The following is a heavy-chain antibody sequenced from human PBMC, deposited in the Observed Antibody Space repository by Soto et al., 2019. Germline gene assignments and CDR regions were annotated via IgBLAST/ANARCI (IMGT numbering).Heavy chain of an antibody. J-gene: IGHJ3*01. Sequence: SETLSLTCTVSGDSVSSDNYYWTWIRQPPGKGLEWIGYIYSSGSTNYNPSLKSRVNMLVDKSKNQFSLNLTSVTAADTAVYYCARLQYKVVTDIDVWGQGTMVTVSS. CDR1: GDSVSSDNYY. D-gene: IGHD2-21*02. V-gene: IGHV4-61*01. CDR3: ARLQYKVVTDIDV. CDR2: IYSSGST.